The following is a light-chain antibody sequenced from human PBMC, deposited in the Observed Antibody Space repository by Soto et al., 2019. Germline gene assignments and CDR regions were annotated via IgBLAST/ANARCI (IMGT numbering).Light chain of an antibody. Sequence: ENVLTQSPGTLSLSPGQRATLSCRASHTISSSYLAWYQQKPGQAPRLLIYAISDRATGVPDRFRGSGSGTDFTLTITRLGPEDFAVYFCQQYDSSPRTFGQGTKVEIK. CDR1: HTISSSY. CDR2: AIS. J-gene: IGKJ1*01. V-gene: IGKV3-20*01. CDR3: QQYDSSPRT.